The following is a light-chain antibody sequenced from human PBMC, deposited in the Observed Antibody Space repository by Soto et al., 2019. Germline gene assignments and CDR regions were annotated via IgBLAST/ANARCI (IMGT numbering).Light chain of an antibody. CDR3: AVWYASLSGYV. J-gene: IGLJ1*01. CDR2: GNA. CDR1: SSNIGRNY. V-gene: IGLV1-47*02. Sequence: TQPPSVSETPGQRVTISCSGISSNIGRNYVYWYQQLPGTAPKLLIYGNAQRPSGVPDRFSGSKSGTSASLAITGLRSEDEAEYFCAVWYASLSGYVFGSGTKLTVL.